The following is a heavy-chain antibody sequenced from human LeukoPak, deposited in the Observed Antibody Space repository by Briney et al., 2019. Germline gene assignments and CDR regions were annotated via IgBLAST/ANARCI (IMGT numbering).Heavy chain of an antibody. Sequence: GGSLRLSCTASGFTFSSYAMSWVRQAPGKGLEWVGFISYDGSNKYYADSVKGRFTISRDNSKNTLYLQMESLRAEDTAVYYCARDRAELEIRADAFDIWGQGTLVTVSS. D-gene: IGHD1-7*01. CDR2: ISYDGSNK. J-gene: IGHJ3*02. V-gene: IGHV3-30*04. CDR1: GFTFSSYA. CDR3: ARDRAELEIRADAFDI.